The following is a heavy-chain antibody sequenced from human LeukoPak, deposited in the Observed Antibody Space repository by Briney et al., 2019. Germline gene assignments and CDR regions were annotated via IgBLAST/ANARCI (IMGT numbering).Heavy chain of an antibody. J-gene: IGHJ5*02. D-gene: IGHD6-6*01. CDR1: GYSFTSYW. V-gene: IGHV5-51*01. CDR3: ARQGYSSSYNWFDP. CDR2: IYPGDSDT. Sequence: GESLKISCKGSGYSFTSYWIAWVRQMPGKGLEWIGLIYPGDSDTRYSPSFQGQVTISADKSISTAYLQWSSLKASDTAIYYCARQGYSSSYNWFDPWGQGTLVTVSS.